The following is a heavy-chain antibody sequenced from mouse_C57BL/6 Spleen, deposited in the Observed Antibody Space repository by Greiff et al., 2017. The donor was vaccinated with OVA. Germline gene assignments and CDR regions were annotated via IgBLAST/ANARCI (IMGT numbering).Heavy chain of an antibody. CDR2: IRSKSSNYAT. CDR3: VREAAYKNAMDY. V-gene: IGHV10-3*01. CDR1: GFTFNTYA. Sequence: EVMLVESGGGLVQPKGSLKLSCAASGFTFNTYAMHWVRQAPGKGLEWVARIRSKSSNYATYYADSVKDRFTISRDDSQSMLYLQRNNLKTEDTAMYYWVREAAYKNAMDYWGQGTSVTVSS. D-gene: IGHD6-5*01. J-gene: IGHJ4*01.